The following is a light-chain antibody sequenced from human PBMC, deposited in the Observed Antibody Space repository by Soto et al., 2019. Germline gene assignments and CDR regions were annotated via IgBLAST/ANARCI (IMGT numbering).Light chain of an antibody. V-gene: IGKV3-15*01. CDR2: GAS. CDR1: QSVTTN. CDR3: QQYNNWPRT. J-gene: IGKJ1*01. Sequence: EIVMTQSPATVSVSPGGRATLSGRATQSVTTNLAWYQQKPGQAPRLLIYGASTRATDIPARFSGSGSGTEFTLTISSLQSEDFAVYYCQQYNNWPRTFGQGTKVDIK.